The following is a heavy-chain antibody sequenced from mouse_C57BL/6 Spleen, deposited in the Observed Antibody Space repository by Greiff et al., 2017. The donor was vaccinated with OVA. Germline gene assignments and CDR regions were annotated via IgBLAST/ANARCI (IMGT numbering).Heavy chain of an antibody. Sequence: EVNVVESGGDLVKPGGSLTLSCAASGFTFSSYGMSWVRQTPDKRLEWVANISSGGSYTYYPDSVKGRFTISRDNAKNTLYLQMSSLKSEDTAMYYCARNWDYAMDYWGQGTSVTVSS. CDR2: ISSGGSYT. V-gene: IGHV5-6*01. CDR1: GFTFSSYG. J-gene: IGHJ4*01. D-gene: IGHD4-1*01. CDR3: ARNWDYAMDY.